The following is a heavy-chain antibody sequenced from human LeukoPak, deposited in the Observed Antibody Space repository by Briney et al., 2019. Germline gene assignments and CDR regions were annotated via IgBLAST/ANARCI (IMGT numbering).Heavy chain of an antibody. CDR1: GFTFSSYS. D-gene: IGHD5-18*01. V-gene: IGHV3-21*01. J-gene: IGHJ4*02. Sequence: GGSLRLSCAASGFTFSSYSMNWVRQAPGKGLEWVSSISSSSSYIYCADSVKGRFTISRDNAKNSLYLQMNSLRAEDTAVYYCARAGDVDTAMVFQYFDYWGQGTLVTVSS. CDR3: ARAGDVDTAMVFQYFDY. CDR2: ISSSSSYI.